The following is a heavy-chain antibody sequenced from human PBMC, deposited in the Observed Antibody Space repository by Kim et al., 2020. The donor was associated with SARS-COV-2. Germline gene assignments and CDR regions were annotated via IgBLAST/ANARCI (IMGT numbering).Heavy chain of an antibody. CDR2: SSSYI. Sequence: SSSYIYYADSVKSRVTISRDNAKNSLYLQMNSLRAEDTAVYYCARGKWFYWGQGTLVTVSS. CDR3: ARGKWFY. D-gene: IGHD3-22*01. V-gene: IGHV3-21*01. J-gene: IGHJ4*02.